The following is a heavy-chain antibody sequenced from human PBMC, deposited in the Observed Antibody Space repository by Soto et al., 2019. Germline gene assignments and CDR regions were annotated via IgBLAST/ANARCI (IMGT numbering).Heavy chain of an antibody. V-gene: IGHV3-48*01. Sequence: EVQLVESGGGLVQPGGSLRLSCAASGFTFSTYSMNWVRQTPGKGLEWVTYISSSSSTIYYADSVKGRFTISRDNAKNSLYLQMNSLRAEDTAVYYRARGYSYYYFEYWGQGTLVTVSS. CDR3: ARGYSYYYFEY. J-gene: IGHJ4*02. D-gene: IGHD5-18*01. CDR1: GFTFSTYS. CDR2: ISSSSSTI.